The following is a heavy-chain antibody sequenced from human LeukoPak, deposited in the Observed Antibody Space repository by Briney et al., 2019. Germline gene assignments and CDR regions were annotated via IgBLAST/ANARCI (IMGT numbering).Heavy chain of an antibody. Sequence: ASMKVSCKASGYTFIDYYMHWVRQAPGQGLEWMGWINPNSGGTNYQGRVTMTRDTSISTAYMELSRLTSDDTAVYYCARGVLAGYDSSGYRFYNRFDPWGQGTLVTVSS. J-gene: IGHJ5*02. CDR3: ARGVLAGYDSSGYRFYNRFDP. D-gene: IGHD3-22*01. CDR2: INPNSGGT. CDR1: GYTFIDYY. V-gene: IGHV1-2*02.